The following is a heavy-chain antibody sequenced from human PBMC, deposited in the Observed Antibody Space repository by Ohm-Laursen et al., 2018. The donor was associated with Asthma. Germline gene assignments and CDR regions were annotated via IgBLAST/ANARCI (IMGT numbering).Heavy chain of an antibody. CDR1: GYTFTSYY. V-gene: IGHV1-46*03. CDR3: ARGLRNGVYYYYYGMDV. J-gene: IGHJ6*02. Sequence: SVKVSCKTSGYTFTSYYMHWVRQAPGQGLEWMGIINPSGGSTSYAQKFQGRVTMTRDTSTSTVYMELSSLRSEDTAVYYCARGLRNGVYYYYYGMDVWGQGTTVTVSS. D-gene: IGHD1-1*01. CDR2: INPSGGST.